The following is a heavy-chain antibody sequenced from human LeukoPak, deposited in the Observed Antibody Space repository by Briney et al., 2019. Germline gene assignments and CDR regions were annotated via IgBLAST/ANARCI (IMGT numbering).Heavy chain of an antibody. Sequence: GGSLRLSCAASGFTFSSYGVHWVRQAPGKGLEWVAVISYDGSNKYYADSVKGRFTISRDNSKNTLYLQMNSLRAEDTAVYYCLAGSFDYWGQGTLVTVSS. CDR3: LAGSFDY. CDR1: GFTFSSYG. CDR2: ISYDGSNK. D-gene: IGHD6-19*01. J-gene: IGHJ4*02. V-gene: IGHV3-30*03.